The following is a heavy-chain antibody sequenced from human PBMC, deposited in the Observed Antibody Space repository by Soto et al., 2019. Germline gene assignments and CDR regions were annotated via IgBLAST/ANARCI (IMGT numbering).Heavy chain of an antibody. CDR3: ARGRQGTSMYYYDSSGYPFDY. V-gene: IGHV1-69*06. J-gene: IGHJ4*02. CDR2: IIPIFGTA. D-gene: IGHD3-22*01. Sequence: QVQLVQSGAEVKKPGSSVKVSCKASGGTFSSYAISWVRQAPGQGLEWMGGIIPIFGTANYAQKFQGRVTITADKSTSTAYMELSSLRSEDTAVYYCARGRQGTSMYYYDSSGYPFDYWGQGTLVTVSS. CDR1: GGTFSSYA.